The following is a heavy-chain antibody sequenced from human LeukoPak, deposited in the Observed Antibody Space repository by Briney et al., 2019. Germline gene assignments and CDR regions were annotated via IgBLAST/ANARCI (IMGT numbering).Heavy chain of an antibody. D-gene: IGHD3-22*01. CDR2: IFTSGST. CDR1: SGSISNFH. J-gene: IGHJ5*02. V-gene: IGHV4-4*07. Sequence: SETLSLTCSVSSGSISNFHWSWIRQPAGKGLEWIGRIFTSGSTNYNPSLKSRVTISVDTSKNQFSLKLSSVTAADTAVYYCARASNVYYDSSGYYYGNWFDPWGQGTLVTVSS. CDR3: ARASNVYYDSSGYYYGNWFDP.